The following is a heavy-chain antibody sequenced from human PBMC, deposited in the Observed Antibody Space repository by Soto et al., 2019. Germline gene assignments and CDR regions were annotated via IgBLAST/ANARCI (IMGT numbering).Heavy chain of an antibody. D-gene: IGHD3-10*01. CDR2: IGGRVENT. CDR3: AKAVGEPHYYYYMDV. Sequence: GGSLRLSCAASGFTFNIYAMTWVRQAPGKGLEWVSTIGGRVENTFYADSVKGRFSISRDNSKNTLFLQMNSLRAEDTAMYFCAKAVGEPHYYYYMDVWGLGTTVTVSS. V-gene: IGHV3-23*01. J-gene: IGHJ6*03. CDR1: GFTFNIYA.